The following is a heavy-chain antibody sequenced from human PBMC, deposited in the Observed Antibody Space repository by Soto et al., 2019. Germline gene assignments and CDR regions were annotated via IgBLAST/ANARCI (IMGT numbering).Heavy chain of an antibody. D-gene: IGHD3-22*01. J-gene: IGHJ4*02. CDR1: VFTFSRYG. V-gene: IGHV3-33*01. CDR2: IWTDGSYE. Sequence: PGWSIRLSCAASVFTFSRYGMHLVRQAPGKGLEWVAVIWTDGSYEYYADSVMGRFTISRDNSKNTLYLQMNSLRAEDTAVYYCARAGHDSSGYYYGGLDYWGPGTLVTVSS. CDR3: ARAGHDSSGYYYGGLDY.